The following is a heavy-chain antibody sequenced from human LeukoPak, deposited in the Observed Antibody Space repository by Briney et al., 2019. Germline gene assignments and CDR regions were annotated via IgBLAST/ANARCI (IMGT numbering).Heavy chain of an antibody. CDR1: GFTFSSYA. Sequence: GVSLRLSCAASGFTFSSYAMSWVRQAPGKGLEWVAAISGSGGSTYYADSVKGRFTISRDNSKNTLYLQMNSLRAEDTAVYYCAKDRLAIAVAVYFDYWGQGTLVTVSS. V-gene: IGHV3-23*01. D-gene: IGHD6-19*01. CDR3: AKDRLAIAVAVYFDY. CDR2: ISGSGGST. J-gene: IGHJ4*02.